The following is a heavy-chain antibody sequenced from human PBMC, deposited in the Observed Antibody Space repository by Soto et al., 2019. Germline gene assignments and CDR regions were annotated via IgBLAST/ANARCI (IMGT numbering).Heavy chain of an antibody. CDR3: ASANYYDSSGYAFDI. Sequence: ASVKVSCKASGGTFSSSAISWVRRAPGQGLEWMGGIIPIFGTTNYAQKFQGRVTITADESTNTAYMELSSLRSEDTAMYYCASANYYDSSGYAFDIWGQGTMVTVSS. J-gene: IGHJ3*02. CDR2: IIPIFGTT. V-gene: IGHV1-69*13. CDR1: GGTFSSSA. D-gene: IGHD3-22*01.